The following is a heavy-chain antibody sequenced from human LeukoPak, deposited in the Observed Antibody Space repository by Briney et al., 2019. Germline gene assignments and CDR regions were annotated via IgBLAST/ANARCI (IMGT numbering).Heavy chain of an antibody. CDR2: IYTSGST. CDR1: GGSISSYY. V-gene: IGHV4-4*07. Sequence: SDTLSLPCTLSGGSISSYYGSWIRQPAGKALEWIGRIYTSGSTNYNPSLKSRVNMSVDTSKNQFSLKLSSVTAADTAVYYCARDMFHYGSSSWYWFDPWGQGTLVTVSS. J-gene: IGHJ5*02. CDR3: ARDMFHYGSSSWYWFDP. D-gene: IGHD6-13*01.